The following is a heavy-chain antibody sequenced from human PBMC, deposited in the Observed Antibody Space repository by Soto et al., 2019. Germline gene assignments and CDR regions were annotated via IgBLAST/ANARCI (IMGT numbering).Heavy chain of an antibody. CDR2: IDPSDSYT. D-gene: IGHD6-6*01. Sequence: GESLKISCKGSGYSFTSYWISWVRQMPGKGLEWMGRIDPSDSYTNYSPSFQGHVTISADKSISTAYLQWSSLKASDTAMYYCARIDRITVRPSPDVWGQGTTVTVAS. J-gene: IGHJ6*02. V-gene: IGHV5-10-1*01. CDR3: ARIDRITVRPSPDV. CDR1: GYSFTSYW.